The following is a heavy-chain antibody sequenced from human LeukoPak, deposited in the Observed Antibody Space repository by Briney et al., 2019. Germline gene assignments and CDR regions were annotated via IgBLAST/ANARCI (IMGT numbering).Heavy chain of an antibody. D-gene: IGHD3-10*01. J-gene: IGHJ4*02. CDR3: ARDGPAQMVDFDY. V-gene: IGHV1-2*02. CDR1: GYTFSGTGWY. Sequence: GDSVKVSCKASGYTFSGTGWYLYGLRQAPGQGLECMGWIYPYTGATHYAQKFQGRVAMTRDTSISTAYMELSRLRPDDTAVYYCARDGPAQMVDFDYWGQGTLVTVSS. CDR2: IYPYTGAT.